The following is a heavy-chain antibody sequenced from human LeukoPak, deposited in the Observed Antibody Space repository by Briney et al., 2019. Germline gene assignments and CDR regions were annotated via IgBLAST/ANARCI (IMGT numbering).Heavy chain of an antibody. CDR3: ARENPYSSSWPFDY. V-gene: IGHV4-4*07. CDR1: GGSFSSYY. D-gene: IGHD6-13*01. CDR2: IYNSGGT. J-gene: IGHJ4*02. Sequence: PSETLSLTCTVSGGSFSSYYWSWIRQPAGKGLDWIGRIYNSGGTNYNPTLESRVTMSVDTSKNQFSLKLSSVTAADTAVYYCARENPYSSSWPFDYWGQGTLVTVSS.